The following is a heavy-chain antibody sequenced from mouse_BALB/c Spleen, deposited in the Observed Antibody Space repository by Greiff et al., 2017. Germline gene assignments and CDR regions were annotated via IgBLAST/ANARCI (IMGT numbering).Heavy chain of an antibody. CDR2: INPYYGST. D-gene: IGHD2-1*01. Sequence: EVQLQQTGPELVKPGASVKISCKASGYSFTDYIMLWVKQSHGKSLEWIGNINPYYGSTSYNLKFKGKATLTVDKSSSTAYMQLNSLTSEDSAVYYCARSTMDGYFDYWGQGTTLTVSS. V-gene: IGHV1-39*01. CDR1: GYSFTDYI. CDR3: ARSTMDGYFDY. J-gene: IGHJ2*01.